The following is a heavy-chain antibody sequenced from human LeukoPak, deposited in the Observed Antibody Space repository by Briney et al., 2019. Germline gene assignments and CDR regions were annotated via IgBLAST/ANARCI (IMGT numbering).Heavy chain of an antibody. D-gene: IGHD4-17*01. CDR3: ARVVDYGDYELWTFNWFDP. V-gene: IGHV4-38-2*02. CDR2: IYHSGST. Sequence: SETLSLTCTVSGYSISSGYYWGWIRQPPGKGLEWIGSIYHSGSTYYNPSLKSRVTISVDTSKNQFSLKLSSVTAADTAVYYCARVVDYGDYELWTFNWFDPWGQGTLVTVSS. J-gene: IGHJ5*02. CDR1: GYSISSGYY.